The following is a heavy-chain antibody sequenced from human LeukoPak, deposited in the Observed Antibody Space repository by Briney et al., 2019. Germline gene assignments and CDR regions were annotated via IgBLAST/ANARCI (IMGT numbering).Heavy chain of an antibody. Sequence: PSETLSLTCAVYGGSFSGYYWSWIRQPPGKGLEWIGEINHSGSTNYNPSLKSRVTISVDTSKNQSSLKLSSVTAADTAVYYCARGPGYDYVWGTSAKPGNYWGQGTLVTVSS. CDR2: INHSGST. CDR3: ARGPGYDYVWGTSAKPGNY. V-gene: IGHV4-34*01. J-gene: IGHJ4*02. D-gene: IGHD3-16*01. CDR1: GGSFSGYY.